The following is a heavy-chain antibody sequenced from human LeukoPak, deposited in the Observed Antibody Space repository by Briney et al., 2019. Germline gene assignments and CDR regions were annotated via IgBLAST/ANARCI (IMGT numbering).Heavy chain of an antibody. Sequence: PETLSLTCAVYGGSFSGYYWSWIRQPPGKGLEWIGEINHSGSTNYNPSLKSRVTISVDTSKNQFSLKLSSVTAADTAVYYCARGRYDSSGYYLRNWFDPWGQGTLVTVSS. CDR2: INHSGST. V-gene: IGHV4-34*01. D-gene: IGHD3-22*01. J-gene: IGHJ5*02. CDR1: GGSFSGYY. CDR3: ARGRYDSSGYYLRNWFDP.